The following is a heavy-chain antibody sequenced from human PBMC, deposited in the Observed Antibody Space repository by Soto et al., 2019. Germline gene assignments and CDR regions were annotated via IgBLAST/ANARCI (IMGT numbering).Heavy chain of an antibody. D-gene: IGHD1-26*01. CDR3: ARDRAHDAFDI. V-gene: IGHV3-53*01. CDR2: IYSGGST. J-gene: IGHJ3*02. Sequence: GGSLRLSCAASGFTVSSNYMSWVRQAPGKGLEWVSVIYSGGSTYYADSVKGRFTISRDNSKDTLYLQMNSLRAEDTAVCYCARDRAHDAFDIWGQGTMVTVSS. CDR1: GFTVSSNY.